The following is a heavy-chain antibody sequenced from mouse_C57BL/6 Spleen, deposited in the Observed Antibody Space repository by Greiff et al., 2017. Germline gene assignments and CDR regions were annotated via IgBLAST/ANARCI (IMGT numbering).Heavy chain of an antibody. CDR1: GYAFSSSW. CDR2: FYPGDGDT. Sequence: VQLQQSGPELVKPGASVKISCKASGYAFSSSWMNWVKQRPGKGLEWIGRFYPGDGDTNYNGKFKGKATLTADKSSSTAYMQLSSLTSEDSAVYFCARWDSSGYGFDYWGQGTTLTVSS. D-gene: IGHD3-2*02. V-gene: IGHV1-82*01. J-gene: IGHJ2*01. CDR3: ARWDSSGYGFDY.